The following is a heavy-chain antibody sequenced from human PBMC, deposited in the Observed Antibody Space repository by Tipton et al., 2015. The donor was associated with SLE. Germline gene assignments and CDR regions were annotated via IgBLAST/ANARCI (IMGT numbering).Heavy chain of an antibody. CDR1: GGSISSRSYY. V-gene: IGHV4-39*07. D-gene: IGHD1-7*01. CDR3: ARHGGIMVELRGWVDY. J-gene: IGHJ4*02. CDR2: IYYSGST. Sequence: LRLSCTVSGGSISSRSYYWGWIRQPPGKGLEWIGSIYYSGSTYYNPSLKSRVTISVDTSKNQFSLKLSSVTAADTAVYYCARHGGIMVELRGWVDYWGQGTLVTVSS.